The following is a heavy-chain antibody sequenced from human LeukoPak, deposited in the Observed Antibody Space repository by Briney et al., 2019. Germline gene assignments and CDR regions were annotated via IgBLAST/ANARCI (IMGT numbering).Heavy chain of an antibody. CDR3: ARDCSVPSTSCYELELHDAFDI. CDR2: IWYDGSNK. CDR1: GFTFSSYG. V-gene: IGHV3-33*01. Sequence: GRSLRLSCAASGFTFSSYGMHWVRQAPGKGLEWVAVIWYDGSNKYYADSVKGRFTISRDNSKNTLYLQMNSLRAEVTAVYYCARDCSVPSTSCYELELHDAFDIWGQGTTVTVSS. D-gene: IGHD2-2*01. J-gene: IGHJ3*02.